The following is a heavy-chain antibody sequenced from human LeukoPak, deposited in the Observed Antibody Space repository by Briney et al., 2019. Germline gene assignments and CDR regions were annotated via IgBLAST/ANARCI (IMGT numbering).Heavy chain of an antibody. CDR3: ARHPALVGVTGVYYYMDV. Sequence: GESLKISCKGSGYSFTSYWIGWVRQMPGKGLEWMGIIYPGDSDTRYSPSFQGQVTISADKSISTAYLQWSSLKASDTAMYYCARHPALVGVTGVYYYMDVWGKGTTVTISS. CDR1: GYSFTSYW. CDR2: IYPGDSDT. J-gene: IGHJ6*03. D-gene: IGHD1-26*01. V-gene: IGHV5-51*01.